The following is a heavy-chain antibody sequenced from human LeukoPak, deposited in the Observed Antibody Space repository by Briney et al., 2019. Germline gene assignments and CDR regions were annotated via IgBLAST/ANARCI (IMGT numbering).Heavy chain of an antibody. CDR3: ARDSKLSHDY. CDR1: GFTFSSYS. J-gene: IGHJ4*02. V-gene: IGHV3-48*01. D-gene: IGHD3-10*01. Sequence: GGSLRLSCAASGFTFSSYSMNWVRQAPGKGLEWVSYISSSSSTIYYADSVEGRFTISRDNAKNSLYLQMNSLRAEDTAVYYCARDSKLSHDYWGQGTLVTVSS. CDR2: ISSSSSTI.